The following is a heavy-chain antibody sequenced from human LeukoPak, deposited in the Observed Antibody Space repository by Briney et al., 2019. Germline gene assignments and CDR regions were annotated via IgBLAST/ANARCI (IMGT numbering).Heavy chain of an antibody. CDR1: GFTFSSYS. Sequence: GGSLRLSCAASGFTFSSYSMNWVRQAPGKGLEWVSSISSSSSYMYYADSVKGRFTISRDNAKNSLYLQMNSLRAEDTAVYYCAREGVGVDTAMVKDYWGQGTLVTVSS. V-gene: IGHV3-21*01. D-gene: IGHD5-18*01. CDR3: AREGVGVDTAMVKDY. CDR2: ISSSSSYM. J-gene: IGHJ4*02.